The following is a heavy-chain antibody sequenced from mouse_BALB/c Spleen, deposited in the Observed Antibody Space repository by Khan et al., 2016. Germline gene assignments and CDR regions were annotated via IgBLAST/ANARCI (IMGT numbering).Heavy chain of an antibody. D-gene: IGHD2-4*01. Sequence: EVQLQESGAELVKPGASVKLSCTVSGFNIKDTYMHWVNQRPEQGLEWIGRIDPANGNTKYDPKFQDKATITADTSSNTAYLQLSSLTSEDTAVYYCSRGVYDYEFADWGQGTLVTVSA. CDR2: IDPANGNT. CDR1: GFNIKDTY. J-gene: IGHJ3*01. V-gene: IGHV14-3*02. CDR3: SRGVYDYEFAD.